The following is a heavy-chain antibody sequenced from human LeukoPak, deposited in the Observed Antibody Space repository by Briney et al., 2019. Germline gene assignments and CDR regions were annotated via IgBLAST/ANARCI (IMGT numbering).Heavy chain of an antibody. J-gene: IGHJ6*03. V-gene: IGHV3-30*01. CDR1: GFTFSSYA. CDR2: ISYDGSNK. CDR3: ARSPGYYYYMDV. Sequence: PGGSLRLSCAASGFTFSSYAMHGVRQAPGKGLEGVAVISYDGSNKYYADSVKGRFTISRDNSKNTLYLQMNSLRAEDTAVYYCARSPGYYYYMDVWGKGTTVTVSS.